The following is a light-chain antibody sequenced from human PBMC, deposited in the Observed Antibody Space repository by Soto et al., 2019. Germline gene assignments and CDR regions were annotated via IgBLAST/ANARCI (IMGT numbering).Light chain of an antibody. J-gene: IGLJ1*01. CDR1: SSDVGGYNY. CDR3: SSYAGSNNFVV. V-gene: IGLV2-8*01. Sequence: QSALTQPPSASGSPGQSVTISCTGTSSDVGGYNYVSWYQQHPGKAPKLMIYEVSKRPSGVPDRFSGSKSGNTASLTVSGLQAEDEADYYCSSYAGSNNFVVFGTGTKVPV. CDR2: EVS.